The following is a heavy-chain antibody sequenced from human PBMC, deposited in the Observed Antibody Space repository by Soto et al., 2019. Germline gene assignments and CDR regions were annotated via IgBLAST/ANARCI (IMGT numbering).Heavy chain of an antibody. Sequence: QVQLVQSGAEVKKPGASVTISCKASGYTFTANGVSWVRQAPGHGLEWIGWISTSNGDTNYAHSLPGKVTMTTDPSTGTAYLEVRSLRSDDTAVYWCARDVGYSYGYGYGYWGQGTLVTVSS. CDR1: GYTFTANG. D-gene: IGHD5-18*01. J-gene: IGHJ4*02. V-gene: IGHV1-18*04. CDR3: ARDVGYSYGYGYGY. CDR2: ISTSNGDT.